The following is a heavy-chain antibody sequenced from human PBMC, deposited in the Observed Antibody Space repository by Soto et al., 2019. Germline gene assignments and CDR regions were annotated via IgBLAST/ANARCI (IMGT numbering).Heavy chain of an antibody. CDR1: GFTFSSYG. J-gene: IGHJ6*02. Sequence: GGSLRLSCAASGFTFSSYGMHWVRQAPGKGLEWVAVIWYDGSNKYYADSVKGRFTISRDNSRNTLYLQMNSLRAEDTAVYYFARDLTPWREQLAHSYYYGMDVWGQGTTVTVSS. CDR3: ARDLTPWREQLAHSYYYGMDV. CDR2: IWYDGSNK. D-gene: IGHD6-13*01. V-gene: IGHV3-33*01.